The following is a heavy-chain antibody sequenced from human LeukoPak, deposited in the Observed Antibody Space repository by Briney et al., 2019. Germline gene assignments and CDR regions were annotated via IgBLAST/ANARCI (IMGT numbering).Heavy chain of an antibody. D-gene: IGHD4-17*01. CDR1: GFTFDGYA. J-gene: IGHJ3*02. Sequence: GGSLRLSCAASGFTFDGYAMHWVRQAPGKGLEWVSGISWKSGNVGYADSVKGRFTISRDNAKNSLYLQMNSLRAEDTALYYCAKGHRATVTPAAFDIWGQGTMVTVSS. V-gene: IGHV3-9*01. CDR3: AKGHRATVTPAAFDI. CDR2: ISWKSGNV.